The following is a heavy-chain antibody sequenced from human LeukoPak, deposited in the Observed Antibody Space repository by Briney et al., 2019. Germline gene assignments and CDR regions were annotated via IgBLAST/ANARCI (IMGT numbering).Heavy chain of an antibody. CDR1: GYSISSGYY. Sequence: SETLSLTCAVSGYSISSGYYWGWTRQSPGKGLEWIGTISHSGSTYYNPSLKSRVTISVDRSKNQFSLNLSSVTAADAAVYYCAGGGDNDAFDIWGQGTMVTVSS. J-gene: IGHJ3*02. CDR2: ISHSGST. V-gene: IGHV4-38-2*01. CDR3: AGGGDNDAFDI. D-gene: IGHD2-21*02.